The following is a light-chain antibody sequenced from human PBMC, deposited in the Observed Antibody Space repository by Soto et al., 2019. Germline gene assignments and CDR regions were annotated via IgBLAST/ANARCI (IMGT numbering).Light chain of an antibody. CDR1: QIFRGL. Sequence: EVVLTQSPVTLSLSPGERATLSCRASQIFRGLLAWYQQKPGQAPRLLIYDAYNRATGIPPRFSGSGSGTDFTLTISSLEPEDSAVYYCQQRHMWPITFGQGTRLAIK. CDR2: DAY. CDR3: QQRHMWPIT. V-gene: IGKV3-11*01. J-gene: IGKJ5*01.